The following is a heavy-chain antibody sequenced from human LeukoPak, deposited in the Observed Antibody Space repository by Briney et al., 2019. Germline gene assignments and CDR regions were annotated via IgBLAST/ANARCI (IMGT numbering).Heavy chain of an antibody. CDR3: AKDFYDSSGYNFDY. CDR1: GFTFSSYA. V-gene: IGHV3-23*01. J-gene: IGHJ4*02. D-gene: IGHD3-22*01. Sequence: PGGSLRLSCAASGFTFSSYAMSWVRQAPGKGLEWVSAISGSGGSTYYADSVKGRFTISRDNSRNTLYLQMNSLRAEDTAVYYCAKDFYDSSGYNFDYWGQGTLVTVSS. CDR2: ISGSGGST.